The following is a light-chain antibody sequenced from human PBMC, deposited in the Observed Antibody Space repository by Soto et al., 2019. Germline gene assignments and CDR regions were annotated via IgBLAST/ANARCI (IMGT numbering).Light chain of an antibody. J-gene: IGKJ4*01. CDR3: QQSYDTHSLI. CDR1: QSISNY. CDR2: TAS. V-gene: IGKV1-39*01. Sequence: DIQMTQSPSSLSASVGDRVTITCRASQSISNYLNWYQQKPGKAPKLLIYTASTLQSGVPSRFSGSGSGTDFTLTISSLQPEDFATYYCQQSYDTHSLIVGGGTKVDSK.